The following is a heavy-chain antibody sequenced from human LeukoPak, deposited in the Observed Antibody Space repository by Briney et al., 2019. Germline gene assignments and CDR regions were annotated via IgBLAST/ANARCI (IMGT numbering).Heavy chain of an antibody. V-gene: IGHV3-NL1*01. D-gene: IGHD5-12*01. CDR1: GFTFSSYG. Sequence: PGRSLRLSCAASGFTFSSYGMHWVRQAPGKGLEWVSLIYSGGSTYYADSVKGRFTISRDNSKNTLYLQMNNLRAEDTAVYYCARGGRATRTLHYWGQGTLVTVSS. J-gene: IGHJ4*02. CDR3: ARGGRATRTLHY. CDR2: IYSGGST.